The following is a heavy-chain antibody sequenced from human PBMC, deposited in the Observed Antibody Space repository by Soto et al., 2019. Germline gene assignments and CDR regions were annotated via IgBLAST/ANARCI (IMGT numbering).Heavy chain of an antibody. CDR1: GDSVSSNSAA. D-gene: IGHD1-7*01. Sequence: KQSQTLSLTCAISGDSVSSNSAAWNWIRQSPSRGLEWLGRTYYRSKWYNDYAVSVKSRITINPDTSKNHFSLQLNSVTPEDTAVYYCARDPGITGTTAFDYWGQGTLVTVSS. CDR3: ARDPGITGTTAFDY. J-gene: IGHJ4*02. CDR2: TYYRSKWYN. V-gene: IGHV6-1*01.